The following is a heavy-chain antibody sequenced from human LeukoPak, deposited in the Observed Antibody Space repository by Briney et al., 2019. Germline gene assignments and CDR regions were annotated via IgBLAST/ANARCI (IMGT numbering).Heavy chain of an antibody. D-gene: IGHD3-3*01. CDR3: ARAYYDFWSGYPHYFDY. CDR2: IKRDGSEK. Sequence: GGSLRLSCAASGFTFSSYWMSWVRQAPGKGLEWVANIKRDGSEKYYVDSVKGRFTIPRDNAKNSLYLQMNSLRAEDTAVYYCARAYYDFWSGYPHYFDYWGQGTLVTVSS. CDR1: GFTFSSYW. J-gene: IGHJ4*02. V-gene: IGHV3-7*01.